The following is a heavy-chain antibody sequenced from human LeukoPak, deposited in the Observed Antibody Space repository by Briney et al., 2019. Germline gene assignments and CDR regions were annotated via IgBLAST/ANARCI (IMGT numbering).Heavy chain of an antibody. J-gene: IGHJ4*02. V-gene: IGHV3-23*01. Sequence: GGSLRLSCAASGFTFSSYAMSWVRQAPGKGLEWVSAISGSGGSTYYADSVKGRFTTSRDNSKNTLYLQMNSLRAEDTAVYYCAKGVQTYYVFGSGPFFLDYWGQGPLVTVSS. CDR2: ISGSGGST. CDR1: GFTFSSYA. CDR3: AKGVQTYYVFGSGPFFLDY. D-gene: IGHD3-3*01.